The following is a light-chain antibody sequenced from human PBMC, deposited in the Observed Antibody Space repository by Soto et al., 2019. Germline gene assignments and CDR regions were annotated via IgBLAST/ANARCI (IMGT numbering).Light chain of an antibody. CDR1: QSVSSH. Sequence: EIRMTQSPAILSVSPGESATLSCRASQSVSSHVVWYQQKPGQAPRLLISGASSRATGIPDRFSGSGSGTDVTLTNSRLEPEEFAVYYCQQYGSSPQPFGQGTKVDIK. CDR3: QQYGSSPQP. CDR2: GAS. J-gene: IGKJ1*01. V-gene: IGKV3-20*01.